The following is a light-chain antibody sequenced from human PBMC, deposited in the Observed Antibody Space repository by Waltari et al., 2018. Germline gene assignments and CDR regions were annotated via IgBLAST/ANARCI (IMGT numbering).Light chain of an antibody. CDR1: QSVSSS. CDR3: QQYNDWPIT. Sequence: EIVMTQSPATLSVSPGERATLSCRASQSVSSSLAWYQQNPGQAPRLLIYGASTRATGIPARFGGSGSGTEFTLSISSLQSEDFAVYYCQQYNDWPITFGQGTRLEIK. CDR2: GAS. V-gene: IGKV3-15*01. J-gene: IGKJ5*01.